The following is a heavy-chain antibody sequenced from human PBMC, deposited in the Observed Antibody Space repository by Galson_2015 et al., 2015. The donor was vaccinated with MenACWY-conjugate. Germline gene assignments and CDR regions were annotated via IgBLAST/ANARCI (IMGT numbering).Heavy chain of an antibody. D-gene: IGHD1-26*01. CDR1: GLTFSSYG. CDR3: AKEGGSYD. Sequence: SLRLSCAASGLTFSSYGTHWVRQAPGKGLEWVAVISYDGSNKYYADSVKGRFTISRDNSKNTLYLQMNSLRAEDTAVYYCAKEGGSYDWGQGTLVTVSS. J-gene: IGHJ4*02. V-gene: IGHV3-30*18. CDR2: ISYDGSNK.